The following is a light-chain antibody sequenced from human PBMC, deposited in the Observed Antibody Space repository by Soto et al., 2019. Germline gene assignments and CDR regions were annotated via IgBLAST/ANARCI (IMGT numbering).Light chain of an antibody. V-gene: IGLV2-14*01. CDR1: SSDVGGYNY. Sequence: QSPLTQPASVSGSPGQSITISCTGTSSDVGGYNYVSWYQQHPGKAPKLMIYDVSNRPSGVSNRFSGSKSGNTASLTISGLQAEDEADYYCSSYTSSRTRVFGTGTKVTVL. CDR2: DVS. CDR3: SSYTSSRTRV. J-gene: IGLJ1*01.